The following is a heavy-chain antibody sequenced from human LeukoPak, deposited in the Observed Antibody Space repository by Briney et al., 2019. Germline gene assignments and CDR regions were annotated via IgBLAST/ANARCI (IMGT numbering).Heavy chain of an antibody. Sequence: SVKVSCKASGGTFSSYAISGVRQAPGQGLEWMGWISAYNGNTNYAQKLQGRVTITTDESTSTAYMELSSLRSEDTAVYYCAATMVRGNTLDYWGQGALVTVSS. J-gene: IGHJ4*02. CDR3: AATMVRGNTLDY. V-gene: IGHV1-69*05. CDR2: ISAYNGNT. D-gene: IGHD3-10*01. CDR1: GGTFSSYA.